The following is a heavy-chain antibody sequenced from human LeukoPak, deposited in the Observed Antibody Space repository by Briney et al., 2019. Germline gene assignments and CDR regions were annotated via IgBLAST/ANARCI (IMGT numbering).Heavy chain of an antibody. CDR3: ARAHGGGVVAEFYNMDV. Sequence: PSETLSLTCAVYGGSFSGYYWSWIRQPPGKGLEWIGEINHSGSTNYNPSLKSRVTISVDTSKNQFSLKLSSVTAADTAVYYCARAHGGGVVAEFYNMDVWGKGTTVTVSS. V-gene: IGHV4-34*01. D-gene: IGHD3-16*01. CDR1: GGSFSGYY. CDR2: INHSGST. J-gene: IGHJ6*03.